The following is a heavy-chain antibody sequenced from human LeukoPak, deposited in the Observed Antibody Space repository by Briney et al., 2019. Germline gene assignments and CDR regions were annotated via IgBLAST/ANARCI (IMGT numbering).Heavy chain of an antibody. CDR3: ARAIRRWLQLPGPD. V-gene: IGHV3-30*02. CDR1: GFTFSNYG. J-gene: IGHJ4*02. D-gene: IGHD5-24*01. CDR2: IQYDGSNK. Sequence: PGGSLRLSCAASGFTFSNYGMHWVRQAPGKGLEWVAFIQYDGSNKYYADSVKGRFTISRDNSKNTLYLQMNSLRAEDTAVYYCARAIRRWLQLPGPDWGQGTLVTVSS.